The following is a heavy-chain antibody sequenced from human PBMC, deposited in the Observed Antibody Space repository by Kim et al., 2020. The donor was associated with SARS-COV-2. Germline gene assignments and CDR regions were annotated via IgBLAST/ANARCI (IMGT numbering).Heavy chain of an antibody. D-gene: IGHD4-17*01. V-gene: IGHV3-7*03. Sequence: VDSVRGRFTISRDNAKNSLSLQMNSLGADDTAVYYCARGPPYGEYSSWFDPWGQGTLVTVSS. J-gene: IGHJ5*02. CDR3: ARGPPYGEYSSWFDP.